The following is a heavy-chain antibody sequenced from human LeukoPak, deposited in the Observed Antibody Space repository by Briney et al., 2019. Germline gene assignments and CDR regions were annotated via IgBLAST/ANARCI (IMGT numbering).Heavy chain of an antibody. CDR3: AILPGSYEEEYNWFDP. CDR1: GFTFTSYG. V-gene: IGHV3-30*02. J-gene: IGHJ5*02. CDR2: IRYDGSNT. D-gene: IGHD1-26*01. Sequence: PGGSLRLSCTASGFTFTSYGIHWVRQAPGKGLEWVAFIRYDGSNTYYADSVKGRFTISRDNSKNTLYLQMNSLRAEDTALYYCAILPGSYEEEYNWFDPWGQGTLVTVSS.